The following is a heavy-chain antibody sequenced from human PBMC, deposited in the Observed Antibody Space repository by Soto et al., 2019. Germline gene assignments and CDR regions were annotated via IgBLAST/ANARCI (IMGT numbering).Heavy chain of an antibody. J-gene: IGHJ4*02. CDR2: IYYSGST. D-gene: IGHD3-22*01. CDR3: ARDIGGYYDSSSYAN. V-gene: IGHV4-39*07. Sequence: PSETLSLTCTVSGGSISSSSYYWGWIRQPPGKGLEWIGSIYYSGSTYYNPSLKSRVTISVDTSKNQFSLKLSSVTAADTAVYYCARDIGGYYDSSSYANWGQGTLVTVSS. CDR1: GGSISSSSYY.